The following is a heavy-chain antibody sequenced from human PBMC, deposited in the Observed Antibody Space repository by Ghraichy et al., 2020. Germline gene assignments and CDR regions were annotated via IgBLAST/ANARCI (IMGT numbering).Heavy chain of an antibody. Sequence: GESLNISCAVSGFSFSNYAMSWVRQAPGKGLEWVSAISGSGDSTYYADSVKGRFTISRDNSKNTFYVQMKSLRVEDTAVYYCAKSFRGLGDFHTFDIWGQGTVVTVSP. CDR2: ISGSGDST. J-gene: IGHJ3*02. V-gene: IGHV3-23*01. CDR1: GFSFSNYA. D-gene: IGHD3-3*01. CDR3: AKSFRGLGDFHTFDI.